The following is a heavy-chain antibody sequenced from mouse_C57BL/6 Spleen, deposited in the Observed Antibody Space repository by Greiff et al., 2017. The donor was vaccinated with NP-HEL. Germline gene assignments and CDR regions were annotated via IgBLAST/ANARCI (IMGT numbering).Heavy chain of an antibody. J-gene: IGHJ1*03. D-gene: IGHD1-1*01. CDR3: ARETTVEPGYFDV. CDR1: GYTFTSYW. V-gene: IGHV1-61*01. CDR2: IYPSDSET. Sequence: QVQLQQPGAELVRPGSPVKLSCKASGYTFTSYWMDWVKQRPGQGLEWIGNIYPSDSETHYNQKFKDKATLTVDKSSSTAYMQLSSLTSEDSAVYYCARETTVEPGYFDVWGTGTTVTVSS.